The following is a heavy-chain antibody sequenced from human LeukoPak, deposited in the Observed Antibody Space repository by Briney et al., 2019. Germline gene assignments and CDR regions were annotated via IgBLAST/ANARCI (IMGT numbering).Heavy chain of an antibody. CDR3: SRGPPAKPGTGYYYGMDV. D-gene: IGHD2-2*01. Sequence: SETLSLTCAVYGGSFSGYYWSWIRQPPGKGLEWIGEINHSGSTNYNPSLKSRVTISVDTSKNQFSLKLSSVTAADTAVYYCSRGPPAKPGTGYYYGMDVWGQGTTVTVSS. CDR2: INHSGST. V-gene: IGHV4-34*01. CDR1: GGSFSGYY. J-gene: IGHJ6*02.